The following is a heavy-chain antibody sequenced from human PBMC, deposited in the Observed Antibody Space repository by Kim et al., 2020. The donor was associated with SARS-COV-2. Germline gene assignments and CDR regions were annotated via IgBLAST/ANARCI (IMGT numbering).Heavy chain of an antibody. D-gene: IGHD3-10*01. J-gene: IGHJ4*02. CDR3: ARRSIGFGELLYSDY. Sequence: PSFQGHVTISADKSISTAYLQWSSLKASDTAMYYCARRSIGFGELLYSDYWGQGTLVTVSS. V-gene: IGHV5-10-1*01.